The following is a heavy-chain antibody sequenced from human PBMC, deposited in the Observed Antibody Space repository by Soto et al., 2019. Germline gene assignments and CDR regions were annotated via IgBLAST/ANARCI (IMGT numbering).Heavy chain of an antibody. CDR2: LHHSGDT. V-gene: IGHV4-30-2*01. CDR1: GASIGSGSYS. J-gene: IGHJ4*02. D-gene: IGHD3-10*01. CDR3: PRFPLWFGELDY. Sequence: QLQLQESGSGLVRPSQTLSLTCTVSGASIGSGSYSWNWIRQPPGKGLEWIGYLHHSGDTYFNPSLRRRVTISVARSNNQFSLKLISVTAADTAVYYCPRFPLWFGELDYWGQGALVTVSS.